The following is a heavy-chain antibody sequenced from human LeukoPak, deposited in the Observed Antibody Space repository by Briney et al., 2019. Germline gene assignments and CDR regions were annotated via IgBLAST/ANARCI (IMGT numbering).Heavy chain of an antibody. D-gene: IGHD2-2*01. J-gene: IGHJ5*02. CDR2: IYPGDSDT. CDR1: GYSFTSYW. CDR3: ARQGIAICSSTSCYNWFDP. Sequence: GESLKISCKRSGYSFTSYWIGWVRQMPGEGLEWMGIIYPGDSDTRYSPSFQGQVTISADKSISTAYLQWSSLKASDTAMYYCARQGIAICSSTSCYNWFDPWGQGTLVTVSS. V-gene: IGHV5-51*01.